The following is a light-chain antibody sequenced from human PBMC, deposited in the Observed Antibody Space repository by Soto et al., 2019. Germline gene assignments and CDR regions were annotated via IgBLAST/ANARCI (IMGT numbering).Light chain of an antibody. CDR2: DAS. CDR3: QQYDNLPLT. Sequence: DIQMTQSPSSLSASVGDRVTITCQASQDINNYLNWYQQKPGKAPKLLIYDASNLETGVPSRFSGSGSGTDFTFTISSLQPEDIGTYYCQQYDNLPLTFGGGTKVEIK. J-gene: IGKJ4*01. CDR1: QDINNY. V-gene: IGKV1-33*01.